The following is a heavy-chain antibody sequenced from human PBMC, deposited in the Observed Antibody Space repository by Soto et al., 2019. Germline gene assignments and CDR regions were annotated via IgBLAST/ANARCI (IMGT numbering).Heavy chain of an antibody. CDR3: ARVNYGDYYFDY. V-gene: IGHV3-66*01. Sequence: ELQVVESGGGLVQPGGSLRLSCAASGFTVSTNYMSWVRQAPGKGLEWLSVIYSGGSTYYADSVKGRFTISRDNSKNTLYLQINSLRAEDTAVYCCARVNYGDYYFDYWGQGTLLTVSS. D-gene: IGHD4-17*01. CDR1: GFTVSTNY. J-gene: IGHJ4*02. CDR2: IYSGGST.